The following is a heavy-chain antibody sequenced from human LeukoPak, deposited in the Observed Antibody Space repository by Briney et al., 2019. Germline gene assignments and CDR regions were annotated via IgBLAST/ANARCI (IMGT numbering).Heavy chain of an antibody. Sequence: ASVKVSCKASGYTFTSYDINWVRQATGQGLEWMGWMNPNSGNTGYAQKFQGRVTMTRNTSISTAYMELSSLRSEDTAVYYCARAMAGDYDFWSGLYYYYGMDVWGQGTTVTASS. J-gene: IGHJ6*02. CDR1: GYTFTSYD. D-gene: IGHD3-3*01. CDR3: ARAMAGDYDFWSGLYYYYGMDV. CDR2: MNPNSGNT. V-gene: IGHV1-8*01.